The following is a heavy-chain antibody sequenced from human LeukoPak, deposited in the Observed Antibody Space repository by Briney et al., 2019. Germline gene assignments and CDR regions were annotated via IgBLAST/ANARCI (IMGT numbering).Heavy chain of an antibody. Sequence: GGSLRLSCAPSGFTFSSYSMNWVRQAPGKGLEWVSSISSSSSYIYYAETVKGRFTISRDNAKTSMYLQINSLRCEAPAVYYCAREASIAARTAHFDYWGQGTLVTVSS. CDR3: AREASIAARTAHFDY. CDR1: GFTFSSYS. D-gene: IGHD6-6*01. V-gene: IGHV3-21*01. CDR2: ISSSSSYI. J-gene: IGHJ4*02.